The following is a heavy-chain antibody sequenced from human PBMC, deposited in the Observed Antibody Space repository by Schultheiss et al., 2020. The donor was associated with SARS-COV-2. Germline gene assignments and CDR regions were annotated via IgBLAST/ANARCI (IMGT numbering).Heavy chain of an antibody. D-gene: IGHD3-16*02. J-gene: IGHJ4*02. CDR3: ATADVVPYYFEY. Sequence: SVKVSCKASGGTFSSYAISWVRQAPGQGLEWMGGIIPIFGTANYAQKFQGRVTMTRDTSTSTVYMELSSLRSEDTAVYYCATADVVPYYFEYWGQGTLVTVSS. CDR2: IIPIFGTA. CDR1: GGTFSSYA. V-gene: IGHV1-69*05.